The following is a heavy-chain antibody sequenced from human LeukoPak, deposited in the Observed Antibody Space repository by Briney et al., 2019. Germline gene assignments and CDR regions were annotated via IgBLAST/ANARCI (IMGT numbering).Heavy chain of an antibody. Sequence: GASVKVSCKASGYTFTSYDINWVRQATGQGLEWMGRINPNSGGTNYAQKFQGRVTMTRDTSISTAYMELSRLRSDDTAVYYCARDLEREQLGYYYYYYMDVWGKGTTVTVSS. D-gene: IGHD6-13*01. J-gene: IGHJ6*03. CDR2: INPNSGGT. CDR1: GYTFTSYD. CDR3: ARDLEREQLGYYYYYYMDV. V-gene: IGHV1-2*06.